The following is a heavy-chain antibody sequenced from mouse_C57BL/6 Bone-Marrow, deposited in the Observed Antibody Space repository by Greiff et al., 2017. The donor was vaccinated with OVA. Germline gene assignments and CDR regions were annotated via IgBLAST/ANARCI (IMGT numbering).Heavy chain of an antibody. V-gene: IGHV1-64*01. Sequence: QVQLQQPGAELVKPGASVTLSCKASGYTFTSYWMHWVKQRPGQGLEWIGMIHPNSGSTNYNEKFKSKATMTVDKSSSTAYMQLRSLTSEDSAVYYCASPCYYGSSYGIAYWGQGTLVTVSA. CDR1: GYTFTSYW. J-gene: IGHJ3*01. CDR2: IHPNSGST. D-gene: IGHD1-1*01. CDR3: ASPCYYGSSYGIAY.